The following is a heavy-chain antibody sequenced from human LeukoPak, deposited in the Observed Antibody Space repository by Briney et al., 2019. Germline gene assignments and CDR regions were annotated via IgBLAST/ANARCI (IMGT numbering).Heavy chain of an antibody. Sequence: ETLSLTCTVSGGSISSYYWSWVRQAPGKGLEWVSSISSSSSYIYYADSVKGRFTISRDNAKNSLYLQMNSLRAEDTAVYYCARDRGSSGGSSGYHYWGQGTLVTVSS. CDR1: GGSISSYY. CDR3: ARDRGSSGGSSGYHY. D-gene: IGHD3-22*01. J-gene: IGHJ4*02. V-gene: IGHV3-21*01. CDR2: ISSSSSYI.